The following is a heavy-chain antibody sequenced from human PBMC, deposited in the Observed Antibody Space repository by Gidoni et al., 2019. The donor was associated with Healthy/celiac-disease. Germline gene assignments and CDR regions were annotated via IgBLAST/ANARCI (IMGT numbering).Heavy chain of an antibody. J-gene: IGHJ4*02. CDR1: GGSISSGGYY. CDR3: ARGTMITFGGVIVDY. CDR2: IYYSGST. D-gene: IGHD3-16*02. Sequence: QVQLQESGPGLVKPSQTLSLTCTVSGGSISSGGYYWSWIRQHPGKGLEWIGYIYYSGSTYSTPSLKSRVTISVDTSKNQFSLKLSSVTAADTAVYYCARGTMITFGGVIVDYWGQGTLVTVSS. V-gene: IGHV4-31*03.